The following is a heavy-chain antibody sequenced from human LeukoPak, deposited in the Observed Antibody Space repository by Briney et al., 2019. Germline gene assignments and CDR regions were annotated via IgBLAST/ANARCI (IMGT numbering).Heavy chain of an antibody. CDR3: ARDSDFWSGYYYFDY. CDR2: IYYSGST. Sequence: PSETLSLTCTVSGGSISRADYYWSWSRQPRGKGLEWIGYIYYSGSTYYNPSLKSRVTISVDTSNNQFSLKLSSVTAADTAVYYCARDSDFWSGYYYFDYWGQGTLVTVSS. CDR1: GGSISRADYY. D-gene: IGHD3-3*01. J-gene: IGHJ4*02. V-gene: IGHV4-30-4*08.